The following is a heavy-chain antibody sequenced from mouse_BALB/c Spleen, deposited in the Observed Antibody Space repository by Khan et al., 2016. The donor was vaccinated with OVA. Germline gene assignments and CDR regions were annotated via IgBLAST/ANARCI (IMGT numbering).Heavy chain of an antibody. CDR3: SRTGYYDFDY. V-gene: IGHV5-17*02. Sequence: EVELVESGGGLVQPGGSRKLSCAASGFTFSGFGMHWVSQAPEKGLEWVAYISSGSKTTYYADTVKGRFNISRDNPKNTLFRQRTSLRSKDTAMYFWSRTGYYDFDYWGQGTTLTVSS. CDR2: ISSGSKTT. D-gene: IGHD2-3*01. CDR1: GFTFSGFG. J-gene: IGHJ2*01.